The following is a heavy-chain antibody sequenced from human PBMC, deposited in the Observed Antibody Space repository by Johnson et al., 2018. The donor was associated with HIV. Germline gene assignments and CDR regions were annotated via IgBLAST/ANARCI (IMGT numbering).Heavy chain of an antibody. CDR1: GFSFTKAW. D-gene: IGHD5-18*01. CDR2: IKQDGSEK. CDR3: ARWVDTTFDI. Sequence: VQLVESGGGCAKPGGSLRLSCAVSGFSFTKAWMSWVRQAPGKGLEWVANIKQDGSEKYYVDSVKGRFAISRDNSKSTLYLLMNSLRPEDTAVYYCARWVDTTFDIWGQGTMVTVSS. J-gene: IGHJ3*02. V-gene: IGHV3-7*01.